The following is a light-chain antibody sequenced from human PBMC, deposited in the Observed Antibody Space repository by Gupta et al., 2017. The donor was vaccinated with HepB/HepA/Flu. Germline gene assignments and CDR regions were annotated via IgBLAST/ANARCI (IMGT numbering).Light chain of an antibody. CDR1: QSIVVNH. J-gene: IGKJ1*01. CDR2: SAS. CDR3: QKYGSAPWT. V-gene: IGKV3-20*01. Sequence: EIVITQSPGTLSLSPGERATLSCRASQSIVVNHLAWFHQRPGQTPKLLIASASTRAAGIADSFSGSGSGTDFLITSSRLEPEDLAVYHRQKYGSAPWTFGQGTTVEVK.